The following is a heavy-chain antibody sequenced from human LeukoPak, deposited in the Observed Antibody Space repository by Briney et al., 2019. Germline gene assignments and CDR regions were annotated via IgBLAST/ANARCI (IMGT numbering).Heavy chain of an antibody. CDR1: GFTVSSNY. Sequence: GGSLRLSCAASGFTVSSNYMNWVRQAPGKGLEWVSVIYSGGSTYYADSVKGRFTISRDNSKNTLYLQMNSLRAEDTAVYYCARESGRSYSPDFDYWGQGTLVTVSS. D-gene: IGHD1-26*01. V-gene: IGHV3-66*02. CDR2: IYSGGST. CDR3: ARESGRSYSPDFDY. J-gene: IGHJ4*02.